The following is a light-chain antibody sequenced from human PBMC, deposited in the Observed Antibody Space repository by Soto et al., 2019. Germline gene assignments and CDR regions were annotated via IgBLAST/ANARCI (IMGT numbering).Light chain of an antibody. CDR1: QGIGNS. V-gene: IGKV1-33*01. Sequence: DIQMTQSPSSLSASVGDLVTITCQASQGIGNSLNWFQKKPGKAPKLLIFDASTLQAGVPSRFFGSGSGTHFTLTIGSLQPEDIATYYCQHYDNFPITSGQGTRLEIK. CDR2: DAS. CDR3: QHYDNFPIT. J-gene: IGKJ5*01.